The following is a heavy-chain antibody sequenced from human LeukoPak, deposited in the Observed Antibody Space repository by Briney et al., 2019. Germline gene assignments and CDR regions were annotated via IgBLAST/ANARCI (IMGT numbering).Heavy chain of an antibody. CDR2: IYESRST. D-gene: IGHD1-26*01. J-gene: IGHJ3*02. V-gene: IGHV4-61*01. CDR1: GGSISSGSYY. CDR3: ATIGSWAAFYI. Sequence: KTSETLSLTCSVSGGSISSGSYYWRWIRQPPGKGLEFIGYIYESRSTTSNPSLKSRVTISVDTSKNQFSLNLRSVTAADTAVYYGATIGSWAAFYIWGQGTMVTVSS.